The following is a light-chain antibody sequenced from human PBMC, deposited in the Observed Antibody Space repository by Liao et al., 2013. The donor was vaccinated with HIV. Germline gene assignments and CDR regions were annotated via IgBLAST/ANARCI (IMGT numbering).Light chain of an antibody. CDR2: YYS. CDR1: ALPKQY. Sequence: SYELTQPPSVSVSPGQTARITCSGDALPKQYAYWYQQKPGQAPVLVIYYYSARPSGIPERFSGSNSGNTATLTISRVEAGDEADYYCQVWDSNTDHVIFGGGTKLTVL. J-gene: IGLJ2*01. V-gene: IGLV3-21*02. CDR3: QVWDSNTDHVI.